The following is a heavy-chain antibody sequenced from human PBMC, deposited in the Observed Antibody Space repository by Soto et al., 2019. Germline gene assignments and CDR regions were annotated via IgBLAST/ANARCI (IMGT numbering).Heavy chain of an antibody. Sequence: QVQVVESGGGLVKPGGSLRLSCAGSGFTFSDYYMSWIRQIPGKGLEWISYISGGNTIYYIDAVKGRFTLSRDSAKNSLYLQMDSLRAEDTAVYYCVRGHSGLDIWGQGKMVTVSS. J-gene: IGHJ3*02. D-gene: IGHD5-12*01. CDR2: ISGGNTI. CDR3: VRGHSGLDI. CDR1: GFTFSDYY. V-gene: IGHV3-11*01.